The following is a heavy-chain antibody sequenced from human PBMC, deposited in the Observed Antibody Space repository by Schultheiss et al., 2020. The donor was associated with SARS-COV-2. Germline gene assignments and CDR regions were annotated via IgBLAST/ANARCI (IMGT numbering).Heavy chain of an antibody. CDR3: ARLHGDYFDRNWFDP. J-gene: IGHJ5*02. CDR1: GGSFSGYY. Sequence: GSLRLSCAVYGGSFSGYYWSWIRQHPGKGLEWIGYIYYSGSTNYNPSLKSRVTMSLDTSKNQFSLKLSSVTAADTAVYYCARLHGDYFDRNWFDPWGQGTLVTVSS. CDR2: IYYSGST. V-gene: IGHV4-59*08. D-gene: IGHD4-17*01.